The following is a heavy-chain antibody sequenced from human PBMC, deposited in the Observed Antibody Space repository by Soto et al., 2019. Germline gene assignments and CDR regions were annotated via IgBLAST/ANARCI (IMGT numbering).Heavy chain of an antibody. V-gene: IGHV1-8*01. CDR3: ARGSFYDFWSGPYYYYGMDV. J-gene: IGHJ6*02. CDR1: GYTFTSYD. CDR2: MNPNSGNT. D-gene: IGHD3-3*01. Sequence: QVQLVQSGAEVKKPGASVKVSCRASGYTFTSYDINWVRQATGQGLEWMGWMNPNSGNTGYAQKFQGRVTMTRNTSISTAYMELSSLRSEDTAVYYCARGSFYDFWSGPYYYYGMDVWGQGTTVTVSS.